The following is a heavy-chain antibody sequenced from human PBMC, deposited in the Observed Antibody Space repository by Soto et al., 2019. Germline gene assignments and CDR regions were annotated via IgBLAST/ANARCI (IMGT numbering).Heavy chain of an antibody. D-gene: IGHD2-15*01. CDR2: ISAYNGNT. V-gene: IGHV1-18*04. Sequence: QVQLVQSEAEVKKPGASVKVSCKASGYTFTSYGISWVRQAPGQGLEWMGWISAYNGNTNYAQKLQGRVTMTTDTSTSTAYMELRRLRSDDTAVYYCARDGSCSGGSCQLHNWFDPWGQGTLVTVSS. CDR3: ARDGSCSGGSCQLHNWFDP. J-gene: IGHJ5*02. CDR1: GYTFTSYG.